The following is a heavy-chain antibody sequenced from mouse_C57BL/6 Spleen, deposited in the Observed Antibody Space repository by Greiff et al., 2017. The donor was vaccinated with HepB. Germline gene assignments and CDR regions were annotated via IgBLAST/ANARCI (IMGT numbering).Heavy chain of an antibody. V-gene: IGHV1-18*01. CDR1: GYTFTDYN. CDR2: INPNNGGT. Sequence: DVKLQESGPELVKPGASVKIPCKASGYTFTDYNMDWVKQSHGKSLEWIGDINPNNGGTIYNQKFKGKATLTVDKSSSTAYMELRSLTSEDTAVYYCARLSAYGDYFDYWGQGTTLTVSS. D-gene: IGHD1-1*02. J-gene: IGHJ2*01. CDR3: ARLSAYGDYFDY.